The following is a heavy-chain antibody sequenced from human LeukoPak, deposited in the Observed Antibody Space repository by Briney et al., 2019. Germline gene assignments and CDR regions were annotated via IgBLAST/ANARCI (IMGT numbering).Heavy chain of an antibody. J-gene: IGHJ5*02. CDR2: IYYSGST. CDR1: DGSISSSY. V-gene: IGHV4-59*12. CDR3: ARYSRIAARPVDP. Sequence: SETLSLTCTVSDGSISSSYWSWIRQPPGKGLEWIGYIYYSGSTNYNPSLKSRVTISVDTSKNQFSLKLSSVTAADTAVYYCARYSRIAARPVDPWGQGTLVTVSS. D-gene: IGHD6-6*01.